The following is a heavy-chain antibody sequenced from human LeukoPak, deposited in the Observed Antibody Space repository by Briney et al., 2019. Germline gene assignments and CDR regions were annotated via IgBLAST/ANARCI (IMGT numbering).Heavy chain of an antibody. D-gene: IGHD5-24*01. Sequence: SVKVSCKASGGTFSSYAISWVRQAPGQGHECMGRIIPILGIANYAQKFQGRVTITADKSTSTAYMELSSLRSEDTAVYYCARVGDGYNYDWFDPWGQGTLVTVSS. CDR3: ARVGDGYNYDWFDP. V-gene: IGHV1-69*04. CDR2: IIPILGIA. CDR1: GGTFSSYA. J-gene: IGHJ5*02.